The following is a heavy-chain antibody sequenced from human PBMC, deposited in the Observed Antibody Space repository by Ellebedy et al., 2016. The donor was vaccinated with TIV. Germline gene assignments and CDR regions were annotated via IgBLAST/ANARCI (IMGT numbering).Heavy chain of an antibody. V-gene: IGHV4-34*01. J-gene: IGHJ3*02. CDR2: INHSGST. Sequence: GSLRLSCAASGFTVSRNYMSWIRQPPGKGLEWIGEINHSGSTNYIKSRVTISVDTSKNQFSLKLTSVTTADTAVYYCARGLPKPMSAFDIWGQGTMVTVSS. CDR1: GFTVSRNY. CDR3: ARGLPKPMSAFDI.